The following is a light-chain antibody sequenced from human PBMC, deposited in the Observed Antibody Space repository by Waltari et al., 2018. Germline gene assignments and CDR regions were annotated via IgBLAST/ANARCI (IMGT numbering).Light chain of an antibody. CDR1: QSVSSY. CDR3: QQRSNPFT. Sequence: EILLTQSPATLSLSPGARATLSCRASQSVSSYLAWYQQKPGQAPRLLTYDASNRATGIPARFSGSGSGTDFTLTISSLEPEDFAVYYCQQRSNPFTFGPGTKVDIK. J-gene: IGKJ3*01. CDR2: DAS. V-gene: IGKV3-11*01.